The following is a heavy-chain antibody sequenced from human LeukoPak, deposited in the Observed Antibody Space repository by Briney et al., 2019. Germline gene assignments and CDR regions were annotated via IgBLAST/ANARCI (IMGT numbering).Heavy chain of an antibody. J-gene: IGHJ4*02. D-gene: IGHD7-27*01. V-gene: IGHV6-1*01. CDR1: GDSVSSISAA. Sequence: SQTLSLTCVISGDSVSSISAAWNWSRQSPSRGLEWLGRTFYRSKWFNDYAVSVKGRITINPDTSKNQFSLQLNSVTPEDTAVYYCARLTGDMGDWGQGTLVTVSS. CDR2: TFYRSKWFN. CDR3: ARLTGDMGD.